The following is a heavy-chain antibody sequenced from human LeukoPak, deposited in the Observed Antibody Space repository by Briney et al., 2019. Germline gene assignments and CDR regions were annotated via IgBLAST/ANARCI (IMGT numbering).Heavy chain of an antibody. V-gene: IGHV4-59*08. Sequence: SETLSLTCTVSGGSISSYYWSWIRQPPGKGLEWIGYIYYSGSTNYNPSLKSRVTISVDTSKNQFSLKLSSVTAADTAVYYCARSNSSIWYNYYYYGMDVWGQGTTVTVSS. CDR2: IYYSGST. CDR3: ARSNSSIWYNYYYYGMDV. J-gene: IGHJ6*02. D-gene: IGHD6-13*01. CDR1: GGSISSYY.